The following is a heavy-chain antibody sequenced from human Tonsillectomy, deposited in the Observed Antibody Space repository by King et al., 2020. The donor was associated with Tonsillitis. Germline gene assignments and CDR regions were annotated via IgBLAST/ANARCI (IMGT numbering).Heavy chain of an antibody. V-gene: IGHV1-18*01. J-gene: IGHJ3*02. Sequence: FQLVQSGAEVKKPGASVKVSCKASGYTFINYGISWGRQAPGQGLEWMGWISPYNGNRNYARNFTGRLTMTTETSTSTAYMEPRSLRSDDTAVYYCARDRVNSGTYLDAFDIWGQGTMVTVSS. D-gene: IGHD1-26*01. CDR2: ISPYNGNR. CDR1: GYTFINYG. CDR3: ARDRVNSGTYLDAFDI.